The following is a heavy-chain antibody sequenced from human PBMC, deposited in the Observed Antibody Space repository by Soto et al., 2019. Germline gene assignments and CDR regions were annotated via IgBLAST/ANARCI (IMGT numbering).Heavy chain of an antibody. CDR2: INPSGGST. D-gene: IGHD2-15*01. V-gene: IGHV1-46*01. J-gene: IGHJ5*02. CDR3: ARDGPDCSGGSCYSRNNWFDP. CDR1: GYTFTSYY. Sequence: QVQLVQSGAEVKKPGASVKVSCKASGYTFTSYYMHWVRQAPGQGLEWMGIINPSGGSTSYAQKFQGRVTMTRDTSTSTVYMELSSLRSEDTAVYYCARDGPDCSGGSCYSRNNWFDPWGQGTLVTVSS.